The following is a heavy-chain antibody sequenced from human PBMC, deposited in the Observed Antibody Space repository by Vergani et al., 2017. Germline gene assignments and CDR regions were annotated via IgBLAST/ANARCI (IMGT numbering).Heavy chain of an antibody. CDR2: ISGSGGST. Sequence: EVQLVESGGGLVQPGGFLRLSCAASGFTFSSYAMSWVRQAPGKGLEWVSAISGSGGSTYYADSVKGRFTISRDNSKNTLYLQMNSLRAEDTAVYYCAKDGPSVGASPEGRYDYWGQGTLVTVSS. V-gene: IGHV3-23*04. J-gene: IGHJ4*02. D-gene: IGHD5/OR15-5a*01. CDR3: AKDGPSVGASPEGRYDY. CDR1: GFTFSSYA.